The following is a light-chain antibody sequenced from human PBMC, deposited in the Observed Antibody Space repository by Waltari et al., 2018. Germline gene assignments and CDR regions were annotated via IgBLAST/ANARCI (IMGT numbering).Light chain of an antibody. CDR1: QSIGTN. CDR3: QQYNEWPPWT. Sequence: EIVMTQSPATLSVSPGERATLSCRASQSIGTNLAWYQQKPGQAPKLLIYGASTRATGIPARFSGSASGTEFTLTISSLQSEDVAIYYCQQYNEWPPWTFGQGTKVEIK. CDR2: GAS. V-gene: IGKV3-15*01. J-gene: IGKJ1*01.